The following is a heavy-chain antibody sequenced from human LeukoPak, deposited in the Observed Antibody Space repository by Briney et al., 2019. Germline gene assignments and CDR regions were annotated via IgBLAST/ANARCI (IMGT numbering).Heavy chain of an antibody. CDR2: ISYDGSNK. CDR1: GFTFSSYG. Sequence: PGGSLRLSCAASGFTFSSYGMHWVRQAPGKGLEWVAVISYDGSNKYYADSVKGRFTISRDNSKNTLYLQMNSLRSDDTAVYYCARNGVGLQIDYYYYMDVWGKGTTVTISS. V-gene: IGHV3-30*03. D-gene: IGHD1-26*01. J-gene: IGHJ6*03. CDR3: ARNGVGLQIDYYYYMDV.